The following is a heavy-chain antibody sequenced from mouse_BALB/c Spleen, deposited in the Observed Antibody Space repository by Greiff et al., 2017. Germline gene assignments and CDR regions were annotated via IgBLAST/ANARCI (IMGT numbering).Heavy chain of an antibody. CDR1: GYAFTSYN. J-gene: IGHJ4*01. CDR3: ARSGYGNYGGAMDY. CDR2: IDPYNGGT. Sequence: VQLKESGPELVKPGASVKVSCKASGYAFTSYNMYWVKQSHGKSLEWIGYIDPYNGGTSYNQKFKGKATLTVDKSSSTAYMHLNSLTSEDSAVYYCARSGYGNYGGAMDYWGQGTSVTVSS. D-gene: IGHD2-1*01. V-gene: IGHV1S135*01.